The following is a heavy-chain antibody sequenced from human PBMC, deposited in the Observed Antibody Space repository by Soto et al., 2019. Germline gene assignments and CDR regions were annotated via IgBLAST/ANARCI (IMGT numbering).Heavy chain of an antibody. Sequence: ASVKVSCKVSGYTLTELSMHWVRQAPGKGLEWMGGFDPEDGETIYAQKFQGRVTMTEDTSTDTAYMELSSLRAEDTAVYYCASGGGQGQWLVMRPDFDIWGQGTMVTVSS. J-gene: IGHJ3*02. CDR1: GYTLTELS. V-gene: IGHV1-24*01. D-gene: IGHD6-19*01. CDR2: FDPEDGET. CDR3: ASGGGQGQWLVMRPDFDI.